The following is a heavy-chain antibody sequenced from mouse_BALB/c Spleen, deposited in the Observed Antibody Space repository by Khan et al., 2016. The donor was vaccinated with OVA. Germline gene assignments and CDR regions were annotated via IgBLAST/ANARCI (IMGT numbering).Heavy chain of an antibody. Sequence: QIQLVQSGPELKKPGETVKISCKASGYTFTNYGMNWVKQAPGKGLKWMGWINTYTGEPTYADDFKGRFAFSLETSASTAYLQINNLKNEDTATYFCARMGLRFVLDYWGQGTSVTVSS. CDR2: INTYTGEP. CDR1: GYTFTNYG. V-gene: IGHV9-3-1*01. CDR3: ARMGLRFVLDY. J-gene: IGHJ4*01.